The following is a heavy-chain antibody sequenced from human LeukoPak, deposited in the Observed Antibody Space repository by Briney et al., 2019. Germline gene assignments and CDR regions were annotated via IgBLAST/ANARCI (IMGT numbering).Heavy chain of an antibody. V-gene: IGHV1-18*01. CDR1: GYSFTSYG. Sequence: ASVKVSCKASGYSFTSYGISWVRQAPGQGLEWMGWISAYNGNTNYAQRLQGRVTMTTDTSTSTAYMELRSLTPDDTAVYYCARVPSGGPFDYWGRGPLVPVSS. J-gene: IGHJ4*02. CDR3: ARVPSGGPFDY. CDR2: ISAYNGNT. D-gene: IGHD2-15*01.